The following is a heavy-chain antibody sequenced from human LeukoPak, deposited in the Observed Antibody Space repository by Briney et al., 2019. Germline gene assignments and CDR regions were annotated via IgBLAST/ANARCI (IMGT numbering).Heavy chain of an antibody. V-gene: IGHV6-1*01. D-gene: IGHD5-18*01. CDR1: GDSVSNNSVA. J-gene: IGHJ5*02. CDR2: TFYRSKWYN. Sequence: SQTLSLTCAISGDSVSNNSVAWNWIRQSPSRGLEWLGRTFYRSKWYNDSALSVKSRTTINPDTSKNQFSLHLNSVTPEDTAVYYCARDQGYNYGNWFDPWGQGILVTVSS. CDR3: ARDQGYNYGNWFDP.